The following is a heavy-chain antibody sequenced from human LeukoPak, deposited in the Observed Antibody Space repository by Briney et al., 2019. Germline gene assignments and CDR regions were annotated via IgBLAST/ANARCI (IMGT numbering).Heavy chain of an antibody. CDR2: IKSKTGGGTT. D-gene: IGHD3-22*01. J-gene: IGHJ4*02. V-gene: IGHV3-15*01. Sequence: GGSLRLSCAASGFTFSNAWMSWVRQAPGKGLEWVGRIKSKTGGGTTDYAAPVKGRFTTSRDDSKNTLYLQMNSLKTEDTAVYYCTTERGIVGLDYWGQGTLVTVSS. CDR3: TTERGIVGLDY. CDR1: GFTFSNAW.